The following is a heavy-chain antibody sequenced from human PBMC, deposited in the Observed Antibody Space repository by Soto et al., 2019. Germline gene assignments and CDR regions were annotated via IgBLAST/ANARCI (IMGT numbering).Heavy chain of an antibody. CDR1: GDSVSNNGAT. J-gene: IGHJ4*02. Sequence: SQTLSLPCAISGDSVSNNGATWTWIRQSPSRGLEWRGRTYYRSKWNFDYAVSGKSRIIIKPDTSKTPFSLPLNSVTPDDTAVYYCARLVGSSYFDFCGQGTPVTVSS. D-gene: IGHD1-26*01. CDR3: ARLVGSSYFDF. V-gene: IGHV6-1*01. CDR2: TYYRSKWNF.